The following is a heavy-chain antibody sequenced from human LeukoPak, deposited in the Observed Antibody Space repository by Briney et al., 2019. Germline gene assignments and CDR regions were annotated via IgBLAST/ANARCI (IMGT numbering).Heavy chain of an antibody. CDR1: GGSISSYY. D-gene: IGHD2-2*02. CDR2: IYTSGST. CDR3: ARGNRYCSSTSCYTLDY. J-gene: IGHJ4*02. V-gene: IGHV4-4*07. Sequence: PSETLSLTCTVSGGSISSYYWSWIRQPAGKGLEWIGRIYTSGSTNYNPSLKSRVTMSVDTSKNQFSLKLSSVTAADAAVYYCARGNRYCSSTSCYTLDYWGQGTLVTVSS.